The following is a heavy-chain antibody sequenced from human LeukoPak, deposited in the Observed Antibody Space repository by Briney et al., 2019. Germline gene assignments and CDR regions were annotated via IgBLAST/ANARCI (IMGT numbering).Heavy chain of an antibody. CDR2: IKRIIDGGTT. D-gene: IGHD4-17*01. Sequence: PGGSLRLSCAASGFTFTSYTMNWVRQAPGKGLEWVGRIKRIIDGGTTDYAAPVKGRFTVSRDDSINTLYLQMSSFKTEDTAVYYCAAQGGSGDLRYWGQGTLVTVSS. V-gene: IGHV3-15*01. CDR1: GFTFTSYT. J-gene: IGHJ4*02. CDR3: AAQGGSGDLRY.